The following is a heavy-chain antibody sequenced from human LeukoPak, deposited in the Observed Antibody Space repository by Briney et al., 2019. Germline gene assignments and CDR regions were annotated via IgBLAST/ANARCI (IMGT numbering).Heavy chain of an antibody. CDR1: GFSVNSNY. Sequence: GGSLRLSCAASGFSVNSNYMGWVRQAPGKGLEWVSVIYSGGSTYYADSVKGRFTISRDNSKNTLYLQMNSLRAEDTAVYYCARTPPYDSSGYYSSGYFDYWGQGTLVTVSS. CDR3: ARTPPYDSSGYYSSGYFDY. D-gene: IGHD3-22*01. CDR2: IYSGGST. J-gene: IGHJ4*02. V-gene: IGHV3-53*01.